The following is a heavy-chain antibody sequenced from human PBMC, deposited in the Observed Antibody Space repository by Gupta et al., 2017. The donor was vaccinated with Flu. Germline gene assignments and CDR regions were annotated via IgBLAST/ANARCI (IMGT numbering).Heavy chain of an antibody. CDR2: INHSGST. J-gene: IGHJ4*02. CDR1: GGSFSGYY. Sequence: QVQLQQWGAGLLKPSETLSLTCAVYGGSFSGYYWSWIRQPPGKGLEWIGEINHSGSTNYNPSLKSRVTISVDTSKNQFSLKLSSVTAADTAVYYCARRREPYYYGSGSREFDYWGQGTLVTVSS. V-gene: IGHV4-34*01. CDR3: ARRREPYYYGSGSREFDY. D-gene: IGHD3-10*01.